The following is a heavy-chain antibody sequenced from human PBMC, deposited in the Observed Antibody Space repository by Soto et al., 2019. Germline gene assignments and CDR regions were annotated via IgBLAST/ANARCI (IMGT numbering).Heavy chain of an antibody. V-gene: IGHV4-39*01. J-gene: IGHJ4*02. CDR3: ARHLYCSGGSCQYYYDSSGYYFDY. Sequence: QLQLQESGPGLVKPSETLSLTCTVSGGSISSSSYYWGWIRQPPGKGLEWIGSIYYSGSTYYNPSLKSRVTISVDTSKNQFSLKLSSVTAADTAVYYCARHLYCSGGSCQYYYDSSGYYFDYWGQGTLVTVSS. D-gene: IGHD3-22*01. CDR2: IYYSGST. CDR1: GGSISSSSYY.